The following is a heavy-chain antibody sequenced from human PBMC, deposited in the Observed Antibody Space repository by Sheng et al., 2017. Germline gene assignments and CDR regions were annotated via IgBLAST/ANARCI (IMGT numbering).Heavy chain of an antibody. CDR2: LSHSGNT. V-gene: IGHV4-39*07. CDR3: ARDPGWELFGYFDY. CDR1: SGSISSSSYY. D-gene: IGHD1-26*01. J-gene: IGHJ4*02. Sequence: QLQLQESGPGLVKPSETLSLTCTVSSGSISSSSYYWGWIRQPPGKGLEWIGSLSHSGNTLYNPSLKSRVTISAATSKNQFSLKLSSVTAADTAVYYCARDPGWELFGYFDYWGQGTLVTVSS.